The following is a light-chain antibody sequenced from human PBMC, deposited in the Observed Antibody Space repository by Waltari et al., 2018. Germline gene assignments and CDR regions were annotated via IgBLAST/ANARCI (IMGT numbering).Light chain of an antibody. Sequence: DIQMTQSPSSLSASVGDRVTITCRASQNIRSYSNWFQQKPGKAPRLLIHAATNLQSGVPSRFSGSGSGTNFILTISSLQPEEFATYYCQQTYTSPLTFGGGTKVDIK. J-gene: IGKJ4*01. CDR1: QNIRSY. V-gene: IGKV1-39*01. CDR2: AAT. CDR3: QQTYTSPLT.